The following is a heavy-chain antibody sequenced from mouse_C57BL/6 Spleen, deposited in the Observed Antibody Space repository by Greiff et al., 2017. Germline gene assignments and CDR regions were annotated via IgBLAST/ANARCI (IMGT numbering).Heavy chain of an antibody. CDR2: ISACGSYT. V-gene: IGHV5-4*01. CDR3: ARERNIYYGSSYLDY. CDR1: GFTFSSYA. Sequence: EVKLMESGGGLVKPGGSLKLSCAASGFTFSSYAMSWVRQTPEKRLEWVATISACGSYTYYPDNVKGRFTISRDKAKNNLYLQMNHLKSEDTAMYYCARERNIYYGSSYLDYWGQGTTLTVSS. D-gene: IGHD1-1*01. J-gene: IGHJ2*01.